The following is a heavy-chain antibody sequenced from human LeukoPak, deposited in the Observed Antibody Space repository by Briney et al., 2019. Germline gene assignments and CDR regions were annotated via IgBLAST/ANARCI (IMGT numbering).Heavy chain of an antibody. CDR1: GYTFIYFA. CDR3: ARGGYCSTTSCYEGSGDYYYGMDV. Sequence: PGGSLRLSCAASGYTFIYFAMHRVRQAPGKGLEYISAVRSNGDKTYYADSVKGRFSISRDNSKNTLYLQMGSLRAEDMAVYYCARGGYCSTTSCYEGSGDYYYGMDVWGRGTTVTVSS. D-gene: IGHD2-2*01. CDR2: VRSNGDKT. J-gene: IGHJ6*04. V-gene: IGHV3-64*02.